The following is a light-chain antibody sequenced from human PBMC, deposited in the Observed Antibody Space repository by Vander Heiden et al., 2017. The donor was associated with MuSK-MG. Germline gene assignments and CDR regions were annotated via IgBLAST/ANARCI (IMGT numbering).Light chain of an antibody. J-gene: IGLJ1*01. Sequence: QSALTQPASVSGSPGQSLTISCTGTNSDVGNYNLVSWYQQQPGKAPKFMIYEVNKRPSGVSDRFSGSKSGNTASLTISGRQADDEADYYCCSYAGGDTYVFGSGTKVLVL. CDR2: EVN. V-gene: IGLV2-23*02. CDR3: CSYAGGDTYV. CDR1: NSDVGNYNL.